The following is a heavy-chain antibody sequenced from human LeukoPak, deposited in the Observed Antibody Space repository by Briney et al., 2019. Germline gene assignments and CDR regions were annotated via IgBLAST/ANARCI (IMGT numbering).Heavy chain of an antibody. J-gene: IGHJ4*02. D-gene: IGHD6-19*01. CDR1: GFTFSSYW. Sequence: PGGSLRLSCAASGFTFSSYWMTWVRQAPGKGLEWVGNINPGGSERYYVDSMKGRFTISRDNAKNALYLQMNSLRAEDTAVYYCARGGTPGYSSGRIDYWGQGTLVTVSS. CDR2: INPGGSER. CDR3: ARGGTPGYSSGRIDY. V-gene: IGHV3-7*01.